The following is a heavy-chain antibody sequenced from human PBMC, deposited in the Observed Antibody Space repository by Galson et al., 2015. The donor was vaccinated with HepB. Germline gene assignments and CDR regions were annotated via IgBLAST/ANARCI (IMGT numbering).Heavy chain of an antibody. CDR1: GFTFSSYG. V-gene: IGHV3-33*01. CDR3: AREKVYGDYLDY. D-gene: IGHD4-17*01. CDR2: IWYDGSNK. Sequence: SLRLSCAASGFTFSSYGMHWVRQAPGKGLEWVAVIWYDGSNKYYADSMKGRFTISRDNSKNTLYLQMNSLRAEDTAVYYCAREKVYGDYLDYWAREPWSPSPQ. J-gene: IGHJ4*02.